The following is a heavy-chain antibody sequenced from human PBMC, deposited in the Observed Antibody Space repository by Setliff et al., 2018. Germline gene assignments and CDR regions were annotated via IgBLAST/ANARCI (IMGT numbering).Heavy chain of an antibody. CDR2: FDPGDGET. J-gene: IGHJ5*02. CDR3: ARYNWNTNWFDP. V-gene: IGHV1-24*01. D-gene: IGHD1-20*01. Sequence: ASVKVSCKVSGYTLTELSMHWVRQAPGKGLEWMGGFDPGDGETIYAQKFQGRVTMTEDTSTDTAYMELSSLRSEDTAVYYCARYNWNTNWFDPWGQGTLVTVSS. CDR1: GYTLTELS.